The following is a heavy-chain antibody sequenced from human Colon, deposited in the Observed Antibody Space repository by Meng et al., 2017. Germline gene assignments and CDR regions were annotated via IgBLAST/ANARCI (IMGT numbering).Heavy chain of an antibody. CDR1: GDSISSDIW. Sequence: QVQLPGSGPGLGKPSGTLSLTCTVSGDSISSDIWWSWVRQPPGKGLEWIGEVYHRGDTNYNPSLKSRVDISVDKSKNQFYLSLFSVTAADTAVYYCGRDQGRELINHWGQGTLVTVSS. D-gene: IGHD1-7*01. CDR2: VYHRGDT. V-gene: IGHV4-4*02. J-gene: IGHJ4*02. CDR3: GRDQGRELINH.